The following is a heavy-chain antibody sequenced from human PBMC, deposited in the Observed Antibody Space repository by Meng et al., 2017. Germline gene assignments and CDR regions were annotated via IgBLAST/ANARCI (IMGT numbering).Heavy chain of an antibody. Sequence: QVLLVGSGGGVVQPGRSLRLSCAASGFTFSSYAMHWVRQAPGKGLEWVAVISYDGSNKYYADSVKGRFTISRDNSKNTLYLQMNSLRAEDTAVYYCARDLRGASDYWGQGTLVTVSS. CDR3: ARDLRGASDY. V-gene: IGHV3-30*04. CDR2: ISYDGSNK. CDR1: GFTFSSYA. J-gene: IGHJ4*02. D-gene: IGHD1-26*01.